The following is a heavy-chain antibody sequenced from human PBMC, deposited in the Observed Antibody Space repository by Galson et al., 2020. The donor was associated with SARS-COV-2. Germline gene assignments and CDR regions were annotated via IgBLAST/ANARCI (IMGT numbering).Heavy chain of an antibody. CDR2: ISYDGSHK. CDR3: ARGGEWTPYYYDGMDV. J-gene: IGHJ6*02. V-gene: IGHV3-30-3*01. CDR1: GFNFSSYA. D-gene: IGHD2-21*01. Sequence: TGGSLRLSCAASGFNFSSYAIHWVRQAPGKGLEWVAVISYDGSHKYYADSVQGRFTISRDNSKNRMYLQKNSLRVEDMAVYYCARGGEWTPYYYDGMDVWGQGNTVTVSS.